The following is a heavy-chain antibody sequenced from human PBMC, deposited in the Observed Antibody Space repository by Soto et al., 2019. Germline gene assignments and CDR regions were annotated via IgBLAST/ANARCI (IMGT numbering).Heavy chain of an antibody. CDR1: GYTFSTYI. J-gene: IGHJ4*02. D-gene: IGHD2-15*01. Sequence: QVQLVESGAEVKKPGASVKVSCKASGYTFSTYIIHWMRQAPGQSLEWMGWINGGSGNTKYSQKFQGRVTITRDTSASTAYMELDTLTSEDTAKYFCARAGRGIAFWGQGTLVTVSS. V-gene: IGHV1-3*01. CDR2: INGGSGNT. CDR3: ARAGRGIAF.